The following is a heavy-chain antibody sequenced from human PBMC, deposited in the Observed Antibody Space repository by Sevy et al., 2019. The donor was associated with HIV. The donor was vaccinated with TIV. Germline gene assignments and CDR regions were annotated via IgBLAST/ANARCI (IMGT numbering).Heavy chain of an antibody. CDR1: GFSFSRSP. D-gene: IGHD3-16*02. CDR2: MSYNGNKK. CDR3: ASEAVRIGGVIVSYGMDV. J-gene: IGHJ6*02. V-gene: IGHV3-30*04. Sequence: GGSLRLSCATSGFSFSRSPMHWVRQAPDKGLEWVAVMSYNGNKKYNEDSVKGRFTISRDEPKNTLYLQMNSLRVEDTAVYYCASEAVRIGGVIVSYGMDVWGQGTTVTVSS.